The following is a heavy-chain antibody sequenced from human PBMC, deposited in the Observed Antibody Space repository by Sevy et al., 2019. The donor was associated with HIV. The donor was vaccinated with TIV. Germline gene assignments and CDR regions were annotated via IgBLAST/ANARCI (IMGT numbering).Heavy chain of an antibody. CDR1: GFTVGDYC. J-gene: IGHJ4*02. CDR3: TRWKAAQSILDY. Sequence: GGSLRLSCTASGFTVGDYCMSWVRQAPGKGLEWVAFLKSDVYGGTVDHAASVRGRFVISRDNSKTIGYLQMNDLKTEDTGVYYCTRWKAAQSILDYWGQGALVTVSS. CDR2: LKSDVYGGTV. D-gene: IGHD2-21*01. V-gene: IGHV3-49*04.